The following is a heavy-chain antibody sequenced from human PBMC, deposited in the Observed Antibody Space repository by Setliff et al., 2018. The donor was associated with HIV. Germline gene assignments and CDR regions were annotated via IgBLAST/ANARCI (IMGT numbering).Heavy chain of an antibody. D-gene: IGHD4-17*01. V-gene: IGHV4-39*01. J-gene: IGHJ4*02. CDR2: TYYAGNT. CDR3: ARHYQDYVFDN. CDR1: GASIRSTSYP. Sequence: PSETLSLTCNVTGASIRSTSYPWGWVRQAPGKGLEWIGSTYYAGNTYYNPSFKSRVTISVDTSTNQFSLRLTSVTASDTAVYFCARHYQDYVFDNWGRGTLVTAPQ.